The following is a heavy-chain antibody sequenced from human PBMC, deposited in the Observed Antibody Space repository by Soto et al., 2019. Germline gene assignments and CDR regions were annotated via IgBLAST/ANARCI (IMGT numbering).Heavy chain of an antibody. D-gene: IGHD3-9*01. J-gene: IGHJ4*02. V-gene: IGHV3-9*01. CDR2: INWNSGTI. CDR1: GFTFDDYA. Sequence: GGSLRLSCAASGFTFDDYAMHWVRQAPGKGLEWVSGINWNSGTIGYAGSLTGRFTISRDNAKNSLYLQMNSLRPEDTALYYCAKDTGYDILTGLDSWGQGTLVTVSS. CDR3: AKDTGYDILTGLDS.